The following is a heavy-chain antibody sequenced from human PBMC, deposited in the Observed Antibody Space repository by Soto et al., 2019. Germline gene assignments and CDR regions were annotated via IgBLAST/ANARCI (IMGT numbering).Heavy chain of an antibody. CDR3: GRDSSSWFSERFDH. Sequence: ASGKVSCKASGYTFTSYGSSWVQQAPRQRLEWMGWISAYNVNTNYAQKLQGKVTMTKETSTSTAYMELRRMRSDDTAVYYCGRDSSSWFSERFDHWGKGTLVTVSS. CDR1: GYTFTSYG. J-gene: IGHJ5*02. V-gene: IGHV1-18*01. CDR2: ISAYNVNT. D-gene: IGHD6-13*01.